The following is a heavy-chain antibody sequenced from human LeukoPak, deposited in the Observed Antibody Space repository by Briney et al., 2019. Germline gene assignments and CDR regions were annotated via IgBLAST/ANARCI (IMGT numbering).Heavy chain of an antibody. D-gene: IGHD3-22*01. J-gene: IGHJ4*02. CDR2: IYSGGST. CDR1: GFTVSSNY. Sequence: GGSLRLSCAASGFTVSSNYMSWVRQAPGKGLEWVSVIYSGGSTYYADSVKGRFTISRDNSKNTLYLQMNSLRAEDTAVYYCASTPYYYDSSGYYGHHDYWGQGTPVTVSS. V-gene: IGHV3-53*01. CDR3: ASTPYYYDSSGYYGHHDY.